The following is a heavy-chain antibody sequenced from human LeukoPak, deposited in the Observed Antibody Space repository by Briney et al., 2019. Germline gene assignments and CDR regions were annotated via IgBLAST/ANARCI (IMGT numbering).Heavy chain of an antibody. CDR3: AKAAGGATSSPIDY. CDR1: GFTFDDYA. V-gene: IGHV3-43*02. Sequence: PGGSLRLSCAASGFTFDDYAMHSVRQAPGKGLEWVSLICGDGGSTYYADSVKGRFTISRDNSKNSLYLQMNSLRTEDTALYYCAKAAGGATSSPIDYWGQGTLVTVSA. J-gene: IGHJ4*02. D-gene: IGHD5-12*01. CDR2: ICGDGGST.